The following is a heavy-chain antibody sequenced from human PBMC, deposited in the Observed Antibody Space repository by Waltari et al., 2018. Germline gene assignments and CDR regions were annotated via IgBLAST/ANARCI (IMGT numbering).Heavy chain of an antibody. Sequence: QVQLVQSGAEVKKPGSSVKVSCKASGGTFSSYAISWVRQAPGQGLEWMGGIIPILGIANYAQKFQGRVTITADKSTSTAYMELSSLGSEDTAVYYCARDDQLLVSYYYYYGMDVWGQGTTVTVSS. V-gene: IGHV1-69*10. CDR2: IIPILGIA. D-gene: IGHD2-2*01. CDR3: ARDDQLLVSYYYYYGMDV. J-gene: IGHJ6*02. CDR1: GGTFSSYA.